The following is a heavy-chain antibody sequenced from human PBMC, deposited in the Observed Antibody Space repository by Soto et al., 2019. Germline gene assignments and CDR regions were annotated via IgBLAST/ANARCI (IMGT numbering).Heavy chain of an antibody. CDR2: IIPIFGTA. CDR3: ARRFLESTLPFDYYYGMDV. D-gene: IGHD3-3*01. V-gene: IGHV1-69*01. Sequence: QVQLVQSGAEVKKPGSSVKVSCKASGGTFSSYAISWVRQAPGQGLEWMGGIIPIFGTANYAQKFQGRVTITADESTSTAYMELSSLRSEDTAVYYCARRFLESTLPFDYYYGMDVWGQGTTVTVSS. CDR1: GGTFSSYA. J-gene: IGHJ6*02.